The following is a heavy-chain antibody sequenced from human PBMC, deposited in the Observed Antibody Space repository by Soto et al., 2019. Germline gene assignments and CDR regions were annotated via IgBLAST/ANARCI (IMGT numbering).Heavy chain of an antibody. V-gene: IGHV1-2*02. CDR3: GRGRSGQLVVFY. CDR1: GYTFTGHY. CDR2: IGPASGDT. Sequence: ASVKVSCKASGYTFTGHYIHWVRQAPGQGPEWMGEIGPASGDTRYAQKFQGRVTMTRDTSITTVYMELNNLSPDDTAVYYCGRGRSGQLVVFYWGQGTPVTVSS. J-gene: IGHJ4*02. D-gene: IGHD3-10*01.